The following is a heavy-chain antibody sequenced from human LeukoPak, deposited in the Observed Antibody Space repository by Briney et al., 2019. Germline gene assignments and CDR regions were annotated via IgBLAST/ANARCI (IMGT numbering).Heavy chain of an antibody. CDR2: INPNSGGT. D-gene: IGHD3-9*01. CDR3: ARDYDILTGGDP. CDR1: GYTFTGYY. J-gene: IGHJ5*02. V-gene: IGHV1-2*02. Sequence: GASVKVSCKASGYTFTGYYMHWVRQAPGQGLEWRGWINPNSGGTNYAQKFQGRVTMTRDTSISTAYMELSRLKSDDTAVYYCARDYDILTGGDPWGQGTLVTVSS.